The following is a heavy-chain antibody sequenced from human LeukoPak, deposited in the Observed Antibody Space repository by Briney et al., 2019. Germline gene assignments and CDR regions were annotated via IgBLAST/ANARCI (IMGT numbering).Heavy chain of an antibody. D-gene: IGHD5-18*01. CDR2: IRYDGSNK. J-gene: IGHJ6*03. CDR3: AKEPRARYSYGRSNYYYYYYMDV. Sequence: PGGSLRLSCAASGFTFSSYGMHWVRQAPGKGLEWVAFIRYDGSNKYYADSVKGRFTISRDNSKNTLYLQMNSLRAEDTAVYYCAKEPRARYSYGRSNYYYYYYMDVWGKGTTVTVSS. CDR1: GFTFSSYG. V-gene: IGHV3-30*02.